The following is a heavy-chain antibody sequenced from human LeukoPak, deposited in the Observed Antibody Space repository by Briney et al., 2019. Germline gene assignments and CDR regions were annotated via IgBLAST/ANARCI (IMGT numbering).Heavy chain of an antibody. CDR3: AKEDYDILTGYYNHAGYFQH. Sequence: PGGSLRLSCAASGFTFSSYAMSWVRQAPGKGLEWVSAISGSGGSTYYADSVKGRFTISRDNSKNTLYLQMNSLRAEDTAVYYCAKEDYDILTGYYNHAGYFQHWGQGTLVTVSS. CDR2: ISGSGGST. D-gene: IGHD3-9*01. J-gene: IGHJ1*01. V-gene: IGHV3-23*01. CDR1: GFTFSSYA.